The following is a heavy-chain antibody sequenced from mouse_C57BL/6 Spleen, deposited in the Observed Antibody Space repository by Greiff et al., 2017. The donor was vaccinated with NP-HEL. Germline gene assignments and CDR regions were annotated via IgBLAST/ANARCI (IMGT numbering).Heavy chain of an antibody. D-gene: IGHD2-3*01. Sequence: EVQLVESEGGLVQPGSSMKLSCTASGFTFSDYYMAWVRQVPEKGLEWVANINYDGSSTYYLDSLKSRFIISRDNAKNILYLQMSSLTSEDTATYYSARGGLLPYWYFDVWGTGTTVTVSS. CDR3: ARGGLLPYWYFDV. J-gene: IGHJ1*03. CDR2: INYDGSST. CDR1: GFTFSDYY. V-gene: IGHV5-16*01.